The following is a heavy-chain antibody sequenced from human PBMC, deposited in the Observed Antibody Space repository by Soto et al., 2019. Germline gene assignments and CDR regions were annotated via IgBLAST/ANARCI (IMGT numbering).Heavy chain of an antibody. D-gene: IGHD5-18*01. CDR1: GFTFSTYW. CDR2: IKQDGTEK. Sequence: GGSLRLSCAASGFTFSTYWMNWVRQAPGKGLEWVANIKQDGTEKNYVDSVKGRFTISRDNARNSLYLQMDSLRAEDTAVYFCARGDTPMITGMDSFDIWGQGTMVTVSS. J-gene: IGHJ3*02. V-gene: IGHV3-7*01. CDR3: ARGDTPMITGMDSFDI.